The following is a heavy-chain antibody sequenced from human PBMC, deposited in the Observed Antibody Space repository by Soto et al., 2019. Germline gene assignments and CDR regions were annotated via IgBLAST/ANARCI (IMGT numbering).Heavy chain of an antibody. J-gene: IGHJ3*02. CDR3: ARGEAWTAEAFDI. D-gene: IGHD5-12*01. Sequence: LSLTCTVSGGSISSSSYYWGWIRQPPGKGLEWIGSIYYSGSTYYNPSLKSRVTISVDTSKNQFSLKLSSVTAADTAVYYCARGEAWTAEAFDIWGQGTMVTVSS. CDR1: GGSISSSSYY. CDR2: IYYSGST. V-gene: IGHV4-39*01.